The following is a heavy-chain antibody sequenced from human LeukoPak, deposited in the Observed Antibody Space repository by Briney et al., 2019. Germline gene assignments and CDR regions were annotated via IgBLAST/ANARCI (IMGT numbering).Heavy chain of an antibody. CDR1: GYTFTSYG. D-gene: IGHD6-6*01. J-gene: IGHJ4*02. Sequence: ASVKVSCKASGYTFTSYGISWVRQAPGQGLEWMGWISAYNGNTNYAQKLQGRVTMTTDTSTSTAYMELRSLRSDDTAVYYCARMPEYSSSPAFDYWGQGTLVTVSS. CDR3: ARMPEYSSSPAFDY. V-gene: IGHV1-18*01. CDR2: ISAYNGNT.